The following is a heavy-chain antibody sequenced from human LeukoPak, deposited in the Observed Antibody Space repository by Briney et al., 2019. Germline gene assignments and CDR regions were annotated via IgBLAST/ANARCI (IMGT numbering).Heavy chain of an antibody. J-gene: IGHJ4*02. CDR2: ISGSSGGT. D-gene: IGHD1-1*01. Sequence: PGGSLRLSCAASGFTFSNYAMSWVRQAPGKWLEWVSGISGSSGGTNYADHVEGRFTISRDNSRNTLYLQMNSLRAEDTAIYYCAKDGGPTVFYYFDYWGQGTLITVSS. CDR1: GFTFSNYA. CDR3: AKDGGPTVFYYFDY. V-gene: IGHV3-23*01.